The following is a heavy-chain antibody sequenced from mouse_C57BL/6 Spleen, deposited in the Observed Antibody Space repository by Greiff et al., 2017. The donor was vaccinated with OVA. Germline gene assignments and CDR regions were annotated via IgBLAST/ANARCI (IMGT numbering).Heavy chain of an antibody. CDR2: LTYDGSN. V-gene: IGHV3-6*01. CDR3: ARITTVEWYIDY. Sequence: ESGPGLVKPSQSLSLTCSVTGYSITSGYYWNLIRQFPRNKLEWMGYLTYDGSNNSNPSLKNRISITRDTSKNPFFLKVNSRTTEDTATYYCARITTVEWYIDYWGQGTTLTVSS. D-gene: IGHD1-1*01. J-gene: IGHJ2*01. CDR1: GYSITSGYY.